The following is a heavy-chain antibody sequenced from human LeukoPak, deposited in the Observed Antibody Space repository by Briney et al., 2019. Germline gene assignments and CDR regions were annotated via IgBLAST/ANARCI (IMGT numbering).Heavy chain of an antibody. CDR1: GYTFTSYD. V-gene: IGHV1-8*03. Sequence: ASVKVSCKASGYTFTSYDINWVRQATGQGLEWMGWMNPNSGNTGYAQKFQGRVTITRNTSISTAYMELSSLRSEDTAVYYCARGGSGWGSYHFDYWGQGTLVTVSS. CDR2: MNPNSGNT. D-gene: IGHD6-19*01. J-gene: IGHJ4*02. CDR3: ARGGSGWGSYHFDY.